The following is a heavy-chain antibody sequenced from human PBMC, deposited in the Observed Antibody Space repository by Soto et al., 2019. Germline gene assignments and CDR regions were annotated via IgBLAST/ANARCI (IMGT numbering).Heavy chain of an antibody. V-gene: IGHV1-3*01. CDR2: IVAGNGNT. Sequence: ASVKVSCKASGYTFTSYAMHWVRQAPGQRLEWMGWIVAGNGNTNYSQKFQERVTITRDMSTSTAYMELSSLRSEDTAVYYCAADPFGLLESPILPGMDVWGQGTTVTVSS. J-gene: IGHJ6*02. CDR3: AADPFGLLESPILPGMDV. CDR1: GYTFTSYA. D-gene: IGHD3-3*01.